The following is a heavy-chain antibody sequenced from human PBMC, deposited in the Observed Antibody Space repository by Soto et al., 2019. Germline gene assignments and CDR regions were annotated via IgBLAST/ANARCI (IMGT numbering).Heavy chain of an antibody. CDR1: GLTFSDCY. V-gene: IGHV3-11*01. CDR3: ARVRFGEWGYAMDV. Sequence: QVQLVESGGGLVKPGGSLRLSCAASGLTFSDCYMNWIRQAPGKGLEWVSYISSSGSSINYAGSVKGRFTISRDNVKNSLYLQMNSLRAEDTAMYYCARVRFGEWGYAMDVWGQGTTVTVSS. D-gene: IGHD3-10*01. J-gene: IGHJ6*02. CDR2: ISSSGSSI.